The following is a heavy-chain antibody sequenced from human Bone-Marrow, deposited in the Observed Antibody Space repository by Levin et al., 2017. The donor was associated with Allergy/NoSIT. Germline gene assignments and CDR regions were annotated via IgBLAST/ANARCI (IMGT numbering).Heavy chain of an antibody. D-gene: IGHD6-13*01. CDR2: ISGSGGST. V-gene: IGHV3-23*01. CDR3: AKAGSSGYWFDP. Sequence: GESLKISCAASGFTFSSYAMSWVRQAPGKGLEWVSAISGSGGSTYYADSVKGRFTISRDNSKNTLYLQMNSLRAEDTAVYYCAKAGSSGYWFDPWGQGTLVTVSS. J-gene: IGHJ5*02. CDR1: GFTFSSYA.